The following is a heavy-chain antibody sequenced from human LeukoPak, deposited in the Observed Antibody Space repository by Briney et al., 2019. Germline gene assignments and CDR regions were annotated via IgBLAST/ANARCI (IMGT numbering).Heavy chain of an antibody. V-gene: IGHV1-2*02. CDR2: INPNSGGT. D-gene: IGHD2-2*01. CDR3: ARAYCSSTSCRFMDV. CDR1: GYTFTGYY. J-gene: IGHJ6*02. Sequence: ASVKVSCKASGYTFTGYYMHWVRQAPGQGLEWMGWINPNSGGTNYAQKFQGRVTMTRDTSISTAYMELSRLRSDDTAVYYCARAYCSSTSCRFMDVWGQGTTVTVSS.